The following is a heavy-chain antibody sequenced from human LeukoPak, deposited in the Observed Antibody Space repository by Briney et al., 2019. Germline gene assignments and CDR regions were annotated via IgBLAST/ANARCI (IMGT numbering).Heavy chain of an antibody. Sequence: GGSMRLSCAASGITFSNAAIHWVRQAPGKRLEWVSGIVISGGSAFYADSVKGRFVISKDTSENTVYLQMNSLRADDTAVYFCAKEVALVVVRGQRGGHFFDFWGQGALVTVSS. D-gene: IGHD3-10*01. J-gene: IGHJ4*02. CDR2: IVISGGSA. CDR1: GITFSNAA. CDR3: AKEVALVVVRGQRGGHFFDF. V-gene: IGHV3-23*01.